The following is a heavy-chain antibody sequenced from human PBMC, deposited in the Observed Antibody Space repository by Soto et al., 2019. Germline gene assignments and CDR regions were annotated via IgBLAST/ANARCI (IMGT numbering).Heavy chain of an antibody. CDR3: AKDLYSNYGDAFDI. J-gene: IGHJ3*02. CDR2: ISWNSGSI. D-gene: IGHD4-4*01. V-gene: IGHV3-9*01. CDR1: GFTFDDYA. Sequence: GGSLRLSCAASGFTFDDYAMHLFRQAPGKGLEWVSGISWNSGSIGYADSVKGRFTISRDNAKNSLYLQMNSLRAEDTALYYCAKDLYSNYGDAFDIWGQGTMVTVSS.